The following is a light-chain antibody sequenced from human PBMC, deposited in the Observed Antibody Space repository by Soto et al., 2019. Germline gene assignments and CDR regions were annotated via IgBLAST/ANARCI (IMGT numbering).Light chain of an antibody. CDR2: EGD. V-gene: IGLV2-23*01. CDR3: CSYAGSTTDVV. CDR1: SNDFGTYNL. J-gene: IGLJ2*01. Sequence: QSVLTQPASVSGSPGQSITLSCTGTSNDFGTYNLVSWYQQYPGKAPKLMIYEGDKRPSGVSDRFSGSKSGNTASLTISGLQAEDEADYYCCSYAGSTTDVVFGGGTKVTVL.